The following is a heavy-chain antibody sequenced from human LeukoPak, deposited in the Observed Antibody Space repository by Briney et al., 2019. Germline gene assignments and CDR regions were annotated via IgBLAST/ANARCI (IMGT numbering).Heavy chain of an antibody. CDR3: ARSTYYYDSSGYTPPMDV. D-gene: IGHD3-22*01. Sequence: PGGSLRLSCAASGFTFSSYTMNWVRQAPGKGLEWVSIISSGSSYIHYADSVKGRFTISRDNAKNSLYLQMNSLRAEDTAVYYCARSTYYYDSSGYTPPMDVWGKGTTVTVSS. CDR1: GFTFSSYT. CDR2: ISSGSSYI. J-gene: IGHJ6*04. V-gene: IGHV3-21*01.